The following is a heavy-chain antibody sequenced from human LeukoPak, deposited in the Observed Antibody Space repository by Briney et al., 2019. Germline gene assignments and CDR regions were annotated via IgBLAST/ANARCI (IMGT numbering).Heavy chain of an antibody. Sequence: ASVKVSCKASGYTFTSYYMHWVRQAPGQGLEWMGIINPSGGSTSYAQKFQGTVTMTRDTSTSTVYMELSSLRSEDTAVYYCARERLTIAARSSNWFDPWGQGTLVTVSS. J-gene: IGHJ5*02. CDR3: ARERLTIAARSSNWFDP. D-gene: IGHD6-6*01. CDR2: INPSGGST. CDR1: GYTFTSYY. V-gene: IGHV1-46*01.